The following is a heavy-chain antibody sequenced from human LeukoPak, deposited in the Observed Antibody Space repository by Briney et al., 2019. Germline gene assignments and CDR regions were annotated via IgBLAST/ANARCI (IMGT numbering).Heavy chain of an antibody. J-gene: IGHJ5*02. CDR1: GGSISSSSYY. D-gene: IGHD1-1*01. CDR2: IYYSGST. V-gene: IGHV4-39*07. CDR3: ARVHDYNWLDP. Sequence: SETLSLTCTVSGGSISSSSYYWGWIRQPPGKGLEWIGSIYYSGSTYYNPSLKSRVTISVDTSKNQFSLKLSSVTAADTAVYYCARVHDYNWLDPWGQGSLVTVSS.